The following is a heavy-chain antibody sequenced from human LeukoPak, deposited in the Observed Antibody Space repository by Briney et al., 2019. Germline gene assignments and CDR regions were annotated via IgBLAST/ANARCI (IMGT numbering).Heavy chain of an antibody. D-gene: IGHD3-22*01. V-gene: IGHV3-53*01. CDR2: VYKDGKM. CDR1: GFTVSSTY. CDR3: AKSSYYDSSGYYREYYFDY. J-gene: IGHJ4*02. Sequence: GGSLRLSCAASGFTVSSTYMSWVRQSPGKGLEWVSVVYKDGKMFYIDSVKGRFAISRDTSKNTVYLQMNNLRAEDTAVYYCAKSSYYDSSGYYREYYFDYWGPGTLVTVSS.